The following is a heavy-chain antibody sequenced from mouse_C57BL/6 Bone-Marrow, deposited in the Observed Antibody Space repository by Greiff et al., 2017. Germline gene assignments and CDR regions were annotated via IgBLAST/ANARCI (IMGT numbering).Heavy chain of an antibody. J-gene: IGHJ4*01. CDR2: ISSGSSTI. V-gene: IGHV5-17*01. CDR3: ARPIYYFHAMDY. CDR1: GFTFSDYG. Sequence: EVKLVESGGGLVKPGGSLKLSCAASGFTFSDYGMHWVRQAPEKGLEWVAYISSGSSTIYYADTVKGRFTISRDNANNTLFLQMTSLRSEDTAMYYCARPIYYFHAMDYWGQGTSVTVSS. D-gene: IGHD1-1*01.